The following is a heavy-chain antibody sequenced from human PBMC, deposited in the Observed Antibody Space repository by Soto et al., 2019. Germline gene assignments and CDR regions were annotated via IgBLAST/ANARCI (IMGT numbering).Heavy chain of an antibody. CDR2: IKSKTDGGTT. V-gene: IGHV3-15*01. D-gene: IGHD6-19*01. CDR1: GFTFSNAW. CDR3: TTDSSYSSGWYGSYYYYGMDV. J-gene: IGHJ6*02. Sequence: EVQLVESGGGLVKPGGSLRLSCAASGFTFSNAWMSWVRQAPGKGLEWVGRIKSKTDGGTTDYAAPVKGRCTISRDDSKNTLYLQMNSLKTEDTAVYYCTTDSSYSSGWYGSYYYYGMDVWGQGTTVTVSS.